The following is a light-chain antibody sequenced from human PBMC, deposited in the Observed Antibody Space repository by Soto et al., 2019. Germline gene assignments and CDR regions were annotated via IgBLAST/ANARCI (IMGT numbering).Light chain of an antibody. J-gene: IGKJ5*01. CDR2: GAS. V-gene: IGKV3-20*01. CDR3: QQYGSSPIT. CDR1: QCVASSL. Sequence: EVVLTQSPGTLSLSPGERTTLSCRASQCVASSLLAWYQQKSGQAPRLLIYGASSRATGSLDRFSGSGSGTDFTLTISRLDPEDFAVYYCQQYGSSPITFGQGTRLEIK.